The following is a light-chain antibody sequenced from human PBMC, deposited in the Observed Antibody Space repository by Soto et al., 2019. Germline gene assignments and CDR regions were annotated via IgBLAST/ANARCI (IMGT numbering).Light chain of an antibody. V-gene: IGKV3D-20*02. Sequence: EIVLTQSPGTLSLSPGERATLSCRASQSVSNNYLAWCQKKPGQAPRLLIYGASNRATGIPDRFSGSGSGTDFNLTISRLETEDFAIYEGQQRRNWTPTVGQGTKVDIK. J-gene: IGKJ1*01. CDR3: QQRRNWTPT. CDR2: GAS. CDR1: QSVSNNY.